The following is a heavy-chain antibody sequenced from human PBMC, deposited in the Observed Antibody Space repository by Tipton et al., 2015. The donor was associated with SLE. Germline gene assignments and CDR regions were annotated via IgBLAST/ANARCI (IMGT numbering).Heavy chain of an antibody. J-gene: IGHJ4*02. Sequence: SLRLSCAASGFTFSSYEMNWVRQAPGKGLEWVSYISSSGSTIYYADSVKGRFTISRDNAKNSLYLQMNSLRAEDTAVYYCARETGGVCCFDCWGQGTLVGVAS. CDR1: GFTFSSYE. V-gene: IGHV3-48*03. CDR2: ISSSGSTI. CDR3: ARETGGVCCFDC. D-gene: IGHD7-27*01.